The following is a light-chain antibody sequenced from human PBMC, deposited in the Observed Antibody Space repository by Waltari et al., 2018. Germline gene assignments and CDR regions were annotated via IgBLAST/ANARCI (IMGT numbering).Light chain of an antibody. CDR3: QVWDSSSDHYV. CDR1: NIGSKS. V-gene: IGLV3-21*02. CDR2: DDS. J-gene: IGLJ1*01. Sequence: SYVLTQPPSVSVAPGQTARITCGGNNIGSKSVHRYQQKPGQAPVLVVYDDSARPSGIPGRFSGSNSGNTATLTISRVEAGDEADYYCQVWDSSSDHYVFGTGTKVTVL.